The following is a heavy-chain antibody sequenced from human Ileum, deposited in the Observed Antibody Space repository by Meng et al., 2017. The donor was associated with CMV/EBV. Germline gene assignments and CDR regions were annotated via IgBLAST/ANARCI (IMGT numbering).Heavy chain of an antibody. CDR1: EFTVRSND. D-gene: IGHD2-2*01. Sequence: SEFTVRSNDMSWVRQAPGKGLEWVSIIYTGDNTIYADSVRGRFTISRDNSKNTLYLQMNSLRADDTAVYYCASFKDQHVGGLYWYFDLWGRGTLVTVSS. J-gene: IGHJ2*01. CDR2: IYTGDNT. V-gene: IGHV3-66*02. CDR3: ASFKDQHVGGLYWYFDL.